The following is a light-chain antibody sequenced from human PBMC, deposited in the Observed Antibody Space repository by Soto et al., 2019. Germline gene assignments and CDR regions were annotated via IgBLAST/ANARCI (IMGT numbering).Light chain of an antibody. V-gene: IGLV1-40*01. CDR2: ANN. CDR3: QSSDSTLSRV. CDR1: SSNIGAGYD. Sequence: QSVLTQPPSVSGAPGQRVTISCTGNSSNIGAGYDIHWYQQLPGTAPNLLIYANNNRPSGVPDRFAGSKSGTSASLAITWLQAEDEADYYCQSSDSTLSRVFGTGTKVTVL. J-gene: IGLJ1*01.